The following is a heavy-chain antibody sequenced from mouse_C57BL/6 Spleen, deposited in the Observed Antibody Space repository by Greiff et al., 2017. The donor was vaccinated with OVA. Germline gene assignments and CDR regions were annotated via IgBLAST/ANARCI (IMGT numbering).Heavy chain of an antibody. Sequence: VQLQQSGAELVRPGASVTLSCKASGYTFTDYEMQWVKQTPVHGLEWIGAIDPETGGTAYNQKFKGKAILTADKSSSTAYMELRSLTSEDSAVYYCTRHPIYDRYYYAMDYWGQGTSVTVSS. V-gene: IGHV1-15*01. J-gene: IGHJ4*01. CDR1: GYTFTDYE. CDR3: TRHPIYDRYYYAMDY. CDR2: IDPETGGT. D-gene: IGHD2-3*01.